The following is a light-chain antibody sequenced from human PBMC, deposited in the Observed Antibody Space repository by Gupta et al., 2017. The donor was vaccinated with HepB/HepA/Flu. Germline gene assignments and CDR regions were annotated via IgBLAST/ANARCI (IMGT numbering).Light chain of an antibody. CDR1: QSVDIK. CDR2: GAS. Sequence: EIVMTQSPATLSLSPGERATLSCRASQSVDIKLGWYQQIGGQPPRLLIYGASTRAPGIPGRVSGSGSGTEFTLTISSLQSEDSAVYYCQQYYDWGPLTFGGGTKVAIK. J-gene: IGKJ4*01. CDR3: QQYYDWGPLT. V-gene: IGKV3-15*01.